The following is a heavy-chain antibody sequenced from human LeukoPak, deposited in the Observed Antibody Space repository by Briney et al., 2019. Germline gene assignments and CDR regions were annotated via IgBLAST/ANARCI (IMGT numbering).Heavy chain of an antibody. CDR1: GYTFTSYW. CDR2: IYPGDSDT. Sequence: GESLKIFCQGSGYTFTSYWIGWVRQMPVRGLEWMGSIYPGDSDTKYSPSFQGQVTISVDKSTNTAYLQWTSLKTSDTAMYYCARGDVVRGVSWFDSWGQGALVTVSS. V-gene: IGHV5-51*01. CDR3: ARGDVVRGVSWFDS. D-gene: IGHD2-21*02. J-gene: IGHJ5*01.